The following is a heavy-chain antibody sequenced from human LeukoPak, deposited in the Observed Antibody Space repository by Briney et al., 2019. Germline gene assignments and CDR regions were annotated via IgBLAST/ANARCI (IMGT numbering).Heavy chain of an antibody. D-gene: IGHD1-26*01. CDR1: GFTFSSYW. J-gene: IGHJ4*02. CDR3: ARGIVGANSFL. Sequence: GGSLRLSCAAPGFTFSSYWMHWVRQAPGKGLVWVSRINSDGSSTSYADSVKGRFTISRDNAKNTLYLQMNSLRAEDTAVYYCARGIVGANSFLWGQGTLVTVSS. V-gene: IGHV3-74*01. CDR2: INSDGSST.